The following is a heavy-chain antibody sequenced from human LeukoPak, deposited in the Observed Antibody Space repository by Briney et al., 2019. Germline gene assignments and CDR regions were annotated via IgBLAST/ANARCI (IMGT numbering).Heavy chain of an antibody. CDR3: ARPPIRGYSYGYGY. CDR1: GFTITTNY. V-gene: IGHV3-53*01. D-gene: IGHD5-18*01. Sequence: GGSLRLSCAASGFTITTNYMNWVRQAPGKGLKWVSVIYGDDETNYADSVKGRFTISRDNAKNSLYLQMNSLRAEDTAVYYCARPPIRGYSYGYGYWGQGTLVTVSS. CDR2: IYGDDET. J-gene: IGHJ4*02.